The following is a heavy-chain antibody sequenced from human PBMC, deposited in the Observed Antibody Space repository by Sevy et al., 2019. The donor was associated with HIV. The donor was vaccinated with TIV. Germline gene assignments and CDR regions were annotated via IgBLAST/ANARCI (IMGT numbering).Heavy chain of an antibody. CDR3: AREGCTKPHDY. V-gene: IGHV3-23*01. CDR1: GFTFSMYS. J-gene: IGHJ4*02. D-gene: IGHD2-8*01. Sequence: GGSLRLSCAASGFTFSMYSLSWVRPPPGKGLEWVSTLSFGCGEINHADSVKGRLNTSRDNSKNSLYLQMNNLRAEDTAVYYCAREGCTKPHDYWGQGTLVTVSS. CDR2: LSFGCGEI.